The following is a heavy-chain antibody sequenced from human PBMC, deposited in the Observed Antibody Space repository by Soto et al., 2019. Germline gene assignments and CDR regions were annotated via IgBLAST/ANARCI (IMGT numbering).Heavy chain of an antibody. J-gene: IGHJ5*02. Sequence: GSLRLSCAASGFTFSSYGMHWVRQAPGKGLEWVAVISYDGSNKYYADSVKGRFTISRDNSKNTLYLQMNSLRAEDTAVYYCAKDIYSDYYDSSGYYPGFDPWGQGTLVTVSS. D-gene: IGHD3-22*01. CDR1: GFTFSSYG. CDR3: AKDIYSDYYDSSGYYPGFDP. V-gene: IGHV3-30*18. CDR2: ISYDGSNK.